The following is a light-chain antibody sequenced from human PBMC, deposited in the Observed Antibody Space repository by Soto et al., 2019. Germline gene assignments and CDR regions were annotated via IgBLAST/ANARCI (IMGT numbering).Light chain of an antibody. CDR2: DAS. J-gene: IGKJ1*01. Sequence: EIVMTHSPATLSVSPGERATLSCRSSQSVSSYLAWYQQKPGQAPRLLIYDASNRATGIPARFSGSGSETEFTLTISSLQSEDFAVYYCQQYNNWPRTFGQGTKVDIK. V-gene: IGKV3D-15*01. CDR1: QSVSSY. CDR3: QQYNNWPRT.